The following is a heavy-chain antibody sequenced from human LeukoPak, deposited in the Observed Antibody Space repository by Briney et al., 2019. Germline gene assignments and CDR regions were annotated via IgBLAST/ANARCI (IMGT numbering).Heavy chain of an antibody. CDR1: GFTVSSNY. CDR2: VYSDDST. Sequence: PGGSLRLSCAASGFTVSSNYMSWVRQAPGKGLEWVSVVYSDDSTYDADSVKGRYTISRDNSKNTLYLQMNSLRAADTAVYYCAGGSGYYFDYWGQGTLVTVSS. V-gene: IGHV3-66*01. J-gene: IGHJ4*02. D-gene: IGHD3-22*01. CDR3: AGGSGYYFDY.